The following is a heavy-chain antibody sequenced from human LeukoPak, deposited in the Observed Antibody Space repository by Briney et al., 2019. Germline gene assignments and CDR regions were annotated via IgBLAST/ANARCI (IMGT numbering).Heavy chain of an antibody. J-gene: IGHJ5*02. CDR1: GYTFTNYA. Sequence: GASVKVSCKASGYTFTNYAITWVRQAPGQGPEWMGWISPYNGDRRDALKFQDRVTMTTDTSTTTAYMELRSLRSDDTAVYYCARLRLGELSLGFDPWGQGXLVTVSS. CDR3: ARLRLGELSLGFDP. D-gene: IGHD3-16*02. V-gene: IGHV1-18*01. CDR2: ISPYNGDR.